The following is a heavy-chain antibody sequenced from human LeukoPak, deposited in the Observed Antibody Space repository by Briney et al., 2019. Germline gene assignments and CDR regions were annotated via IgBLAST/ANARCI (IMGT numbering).Heavy chain of an antibody. CDR3: ARSAVQTDFDY. J-gene: IGHJ4*02. Sequence: SQTLSLTCAVSGDNVSNNRAAWHWSRQSPSRGLEWLGRTYYRSKWFNDYAVSVKSRITINTEIFKNQISLQLNSVTAEDTAVYYCARSAVQTDFDYWGQGTLVTVSS. D-gene: IGHD1-1*01. CDR2: TYYRSKWFN. V-gene: IGHV6-1*01. CDR1: GDNVSNNRAA.